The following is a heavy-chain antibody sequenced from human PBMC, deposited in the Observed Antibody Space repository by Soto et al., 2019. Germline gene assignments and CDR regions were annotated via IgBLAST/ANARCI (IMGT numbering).Heavy chain of an antibody. CDR1: GYTFTSYA. D-gene: IGHD5-12*01. V-gene: IGHV1-3*01. J-gene: IGHJ6*03. Sequence: ASVKVSCKASGYTFTSYAMHWVRQAPGQRLEWMGWINAGNGNTKYSQKFQGRVTITRDTSVRTAYMELSSLRSEDTAVYYCARESGGATATLDYYYFYMDVWGKGTTVTVSS. CDR2: INAGNGNT. CDR3: ARESGGATATLDYYYFYMDV.